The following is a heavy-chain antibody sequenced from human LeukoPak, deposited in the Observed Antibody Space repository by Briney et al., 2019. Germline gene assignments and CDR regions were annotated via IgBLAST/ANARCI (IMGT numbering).Heavy chain of an antibody. J-gene: IGHJ4*02. V-gene: IGHV3-7*01. CDR1: GFTFRNYW. CDR2: INQDGSKI. D-gene: IGHD3-10*01. CDR3: ARDGRAREESGTYTSYYFDF. Sequence: PGGSLRLSCSASGFTFRNYWMSWVRQAPGKGLEWVANINQDGSKIYYVDSVKGRFTISRDNVKNSLSLEMHSLTPEDTAVYYCARDGRAREESGTYTSYYFDFWGQGIQVTVSS.